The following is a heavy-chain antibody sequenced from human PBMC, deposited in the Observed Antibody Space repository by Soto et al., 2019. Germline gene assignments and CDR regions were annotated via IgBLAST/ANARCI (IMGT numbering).Heavy chain of an antibody. CDR2: ISGSGGST. J-gene: IGHJ4*02. D-gene: IGHD5-18*01. CDR3: AKDALEIHLWPKYYFDY. V-gene: IGHV3-23*01. Sequence: PGGSLRLSCADSGFTFSGYAMSWVRQSPGKGLEWVSAISGSGGSTYYADSVKGRFTISRDNSKNTLYLQMNSLRAEDTAVYYCAKDALEIHLWPKYYFDYWGQGTLVTVSS. CDR1: GFTFSGYA.